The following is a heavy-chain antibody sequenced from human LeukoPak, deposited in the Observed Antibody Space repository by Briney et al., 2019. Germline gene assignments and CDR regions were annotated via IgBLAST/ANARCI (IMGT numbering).Heavy chain of an antibody. CDR2: IYYSGST. D-gene: IGHD3-22*01. Sequence: SETLSLTCTVSGGSIRNGGYYWSWIRQHPGKGPEWIGYIYYSGSTFYNPSLKSRLTISVDTSKNQFSLNLSSVTAADTAVYYCARAAYYYDSSGPDYWGQGTLVTVSS. J-gene: IGHJ4*02. V-gene: IGHV4-31*03. CDR1: GGSIRNGGYY. CDR3: ARAAYYYDSSGPDY.